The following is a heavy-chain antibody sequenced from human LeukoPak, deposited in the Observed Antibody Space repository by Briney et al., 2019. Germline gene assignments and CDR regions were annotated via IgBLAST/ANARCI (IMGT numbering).Heavy chain of an antibody. D-gene: IGHD3-10*01. V-gene: IGHV1-3*01. CDR1: GYTFTSYA. Sequence: ASVKVSCKASGYTFTSYAMHWVRQAPGQRLEWMGWINAGNGNTKYSQKFQGRVTITRDTSASTAYMELSSLRSEDTAVYYCARDSSLLWFGEGPSNWFDPRGQGTLVTVSS. CDR3: ARDSSLLWFGEGPSNWFDP. CDR2: INAGNGNT. J-gene: IGHJ5*02.